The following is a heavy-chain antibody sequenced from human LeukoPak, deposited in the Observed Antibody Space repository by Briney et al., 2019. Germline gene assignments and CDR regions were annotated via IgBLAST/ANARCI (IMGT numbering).Heavy chain of an antibody. CDR2: ISAYNGNT. V-gene: IGHV1-18*01. J-gene: IGHJ6*02. Sequence: ASVKVSCKASGYTFTSYGISWVRQAPGQGLEWMGWISAYNGNTNYAQKLQGRVTMTTDTSTSTAYMELRSLRSDDTAVYYCARDIPLRNSLHYGMDVWGQGTTVTVSS. CDR1: GYTFTSYG. D-gene: IGHD2-2*02. CDR3: ARDIPLRNSLHYGMDV.